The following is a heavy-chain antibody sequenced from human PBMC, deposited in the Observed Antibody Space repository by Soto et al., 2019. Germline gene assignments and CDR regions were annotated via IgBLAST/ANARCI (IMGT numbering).Heavy chain of an antibody. D-gene: IGHD1-26*01. V-gene: IGHV3-23*01. CDR1: GFTFSSYA. CDR3: ARRGSGSYYDY. CDR2: ISGSGDST. Sequence: EVQLLESGGGSVQPGGSLRLSCAASGFTFSSYAMRWVRQAPVKGLEWVSAISGSGDSTYYADSVKGRFTISRDNSKNTLYLQMNSLRAEDTAVYYCARRGSGSYYDYWGQGTLVTVSS. J-gene: IGHJ4*02.